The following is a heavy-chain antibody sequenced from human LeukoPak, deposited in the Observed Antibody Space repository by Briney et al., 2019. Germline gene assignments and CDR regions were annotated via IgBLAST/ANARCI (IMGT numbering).Heavy chain of an antibody. Sequence: SETLSLTCTVSGYSISSGYYWGWIRQPPGKGLEWIGSIYHSGSTYYNPSLKSRVTISVDTSKSQFSPKLSSVTAADTAVYYCARVHYMYSSGWYYFDYWGQGTLVTVSS. CDR2: IYHSGST. D-gene: IGHD6-19*01. V-gene: IGHV4-38-2*02. CDR3: ARVHYMYSSGWYYFDY. J-gene: IGHJ4*02. CDR1: GYSISSGYY.